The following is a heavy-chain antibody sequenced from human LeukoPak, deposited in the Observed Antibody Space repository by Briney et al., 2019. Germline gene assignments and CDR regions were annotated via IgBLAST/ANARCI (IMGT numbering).Heavy chain of an antibody. V-gene: IGHV1-2*02. CDR2: INSNSGGI. D-gene: IGHD5-24*01. CDR3: ARKGDDGYNFGY. CDR1: GYTSTGYY. J-gene: IGHJ4*02. Sequence: ASVKVSCKPSGYTSTGYYMHWVRQAPGQGLEWMGWINSNSGGIKYAQKFQDRVTMTRDTSISTAYMELSMLTSDDTAVYYCARKGDDGYNFGYWGQGTLVTVSS.